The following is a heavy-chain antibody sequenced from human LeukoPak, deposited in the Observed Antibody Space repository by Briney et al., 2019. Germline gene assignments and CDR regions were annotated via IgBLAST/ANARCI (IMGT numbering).Heavy chain of an antibody. CDR1: GFNFSSCW. J-gene: IGHJ4*02. CDR3: ARDRSSMFRSWYNAGPSAFDY. Sequence: PGGSLRLSCAVSGFNFSSCWMSWVRQAPGKGLEWVANIKKDGSEMNYVDSVKGRFTISRDNAKNSLYLQMNSLRAEDTAVYYCARDRSSMFRSWYNAGPSAFDYWGQGTLVTVSS. V-gene: IGHV3-7*01. D-gene: IGHD6-13*01. CDR2: IKKDGSEM.